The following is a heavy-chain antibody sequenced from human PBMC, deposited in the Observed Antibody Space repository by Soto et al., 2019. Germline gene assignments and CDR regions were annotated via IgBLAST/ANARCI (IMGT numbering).Heavy chain of an antibody. CDR3: ARGLRGIAAARDGMDV. J-gene: IGHJ6*02. V-gene: IGHV3-33*01. D-gene: IGHD6-13*01. CDR2: IWYDGSNK. CDR1: GFTFSSYG. Sequence: QVQLVESGGGVVQPGRSLRLSCAASGFTFSSYGMHWVRQAPGKGLEWVAVIWYDGSNKYYADSVKGRFTISRDNSKNTRYLQMHSLRAEDTAVYYCARGLRGIAAARDGMDVWGQGTTVTVSS.